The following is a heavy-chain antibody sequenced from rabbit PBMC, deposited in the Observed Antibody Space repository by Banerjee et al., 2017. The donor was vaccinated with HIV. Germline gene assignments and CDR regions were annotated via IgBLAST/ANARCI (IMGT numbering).Heavy chain of an antibody. J-gene: IGHJ3*01. V-gene: IGHV1S47*01. CDR2: ITYGGSA. CDR1: GFDFSTYG. Sequence: QEQLVESGGGLVQPGGSLKLSCKASGFDFSTYGVNWVRQAPGKGLEWIGYITYGGSAYYASWVNGRFTISRHNAQNTLYLQLNSLTAADTATYFCVRGSISGTDYNLWGQGTLVTVS. CDR3: VRGSISGTDYNL. D-gene: IGHD1-1*01.